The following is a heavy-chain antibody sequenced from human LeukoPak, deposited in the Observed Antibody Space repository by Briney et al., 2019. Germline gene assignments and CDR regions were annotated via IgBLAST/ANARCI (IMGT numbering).Heavy chain of an antibody. J-gene: IGHJ5*02. CDR2: IKSKTDGGTT. V-gene: IGHV3-15*01. CDR3: TTDIAVAGTSWFDP. Sequence: GGSLRLSCAASGFTFSNAWMSWVRQAPGKGLEWVGRIKSKTDGGTTDYAAPVKGRFTISRDDSKNTLYLQMNSLKTEDTAVYYCTTDIAVAGTSWFDPWGQGTLVTVSS. CDR1: GFTFSNAW. D-gene: IGHD6-19*01.